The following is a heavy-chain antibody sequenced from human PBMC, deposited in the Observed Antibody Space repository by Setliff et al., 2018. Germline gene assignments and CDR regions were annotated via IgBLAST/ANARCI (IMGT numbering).Heavy chain of an antibody. D-gene: IGHD2-2*01. CDR1: GDSLSDYY. V-gene: IGHV4-34*01. Sequence: SETLSLTCAVYGDSLSDYYWSWIRQAPGKGPEWIEEINHRGSTNYSPSLRSRVTMSVDTSKNQFSLILRSVTAADTAVYYCARGRMRGSCSGPSCTYDPFDIWGQGTPVT. CDR2: INHRGST. CDR3: ARGRMRGSCSGPSCTYDPFDI. J-gene: IGHJ3*02.